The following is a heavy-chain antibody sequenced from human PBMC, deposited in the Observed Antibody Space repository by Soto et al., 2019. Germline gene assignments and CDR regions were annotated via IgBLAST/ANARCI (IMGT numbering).Heavy chain of an antibody. J-gene: IGHJ4*02. V-gene: IGHV3-33*01. CDR2: IWYDGSNK. Sequence: QKYLVESGGGVVQPGGSLRLSCVASGSIFSGYGMHWVRQAPGKGLEWVAVIWYDGSNKYYADSVKGRFTISRDNSKKMLYLKMDSLRAEDTAVYYWARDGIGGTVFRGFCDYWGQGTLVTVSS. D-gene: IGHD1-7*01. CDR3: ARDGIGGTVFRGFCDY. CDR1: GSIFSGYG.